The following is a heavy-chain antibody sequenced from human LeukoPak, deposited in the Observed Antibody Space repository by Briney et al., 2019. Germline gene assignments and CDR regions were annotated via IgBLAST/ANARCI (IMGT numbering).Heavy chain of an antibody. CDR3: SRGDDFSGDS. V-gene: IGHV3-7*04. CDR1: GFTFRTYW. J-gene: IGHJ5*01. Sequence: GGSLRLSCAASGFTFRTYWMSWVRQAPGKGLEWVANIHPDGIEKYHVDSVKGRFTIFKDNARNLLYLQMSSLRADDTAVYYCSRGDDFSGDSWGQGTLVTVSS. D-gene: IGHD2-21*02. CDR2: IHPDGIEK.